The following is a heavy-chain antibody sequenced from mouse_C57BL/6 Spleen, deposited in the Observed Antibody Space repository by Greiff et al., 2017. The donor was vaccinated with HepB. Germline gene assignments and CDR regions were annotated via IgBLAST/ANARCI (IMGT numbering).Heavy chain of an antibody. CDR1: GYTFTDYN. J-gene: IGHJ2*01. V-gene: IGHV1-18*01. CDR2: INPNNGGT. CDR3: ACGGYYGSSYYFDY. D-gene: IGHD1-1*01. Sequence: EVQLQQSGPELVKPGASVKIPCKASGYTFTDYNMDWVKQSHGTSLEWIGDINPNNGGTIYNQKFKGKATLTVDKSSSTAYMELSSLTSEDTAVDYCACGGYYGSSYYFDYWGQGTTLTVSS.